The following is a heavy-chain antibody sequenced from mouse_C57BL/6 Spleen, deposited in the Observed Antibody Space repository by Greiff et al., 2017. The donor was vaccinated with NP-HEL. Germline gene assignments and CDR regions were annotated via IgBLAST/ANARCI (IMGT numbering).Heavy chain of an antibody. V-gene: IGHV14-3*01. Sequence: EVMLVESVAELVRPGASVKLSCTASGFNIKNTYMHWVKQRPEQGLEWIGRIDPANGNTKYAPKFQGKATITADTSSNTAYLQLSSLTSEDTAIYYCAGRDDYETWFAYWGQGTLVTVSA. CDR1: GFNIKNTY. CDR3: AGRDDYETWFAY. J-gene: IGHJ3*01. CDR2: IDPANGNT. D-gene: IGHD2-4*01.